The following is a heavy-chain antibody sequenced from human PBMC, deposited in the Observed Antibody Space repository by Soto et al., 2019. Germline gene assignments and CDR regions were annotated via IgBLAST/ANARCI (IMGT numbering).Heavy chain of an antibody. Sequence: SETLSLTRAVSGGSISSGGYSWSWIRQPPGKGLEWIGYIYHSGSTYYNPSLKSRVTISVDRSKNQFSLKLSSVTAADTAVYYCARVPDRWGQGTLVTVS. CDR1: GGSISSGGYS. V-gene: IGHV4-30-2*01. J-gene: IGHJ5*02. CDR2: IYHSGST. D-gene: IGHD2-2*01. CDR3: ARVPDR.